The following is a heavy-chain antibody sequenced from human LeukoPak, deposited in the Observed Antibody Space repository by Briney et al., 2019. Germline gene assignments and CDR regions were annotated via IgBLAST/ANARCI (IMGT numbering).Heavy chain of an antibody. D-gene: IGHD4-17*01. V-gene: IGHV1-18*01. Sequence: ASVKGSCRASGYTFTKYGITWVRQAPGQGLEWMGWISTYNGNTNYAQKLQGRVTMTTDTSTSTAYMGLRSLISDDAAVYYCARGDDYGDYWGLYWGQGTLVTVSS. J-gene: IGHJ4*02. CDR3: ARGDDYGDYWGLY. CDR1: GYTFTKYG. CDR2: ISTYNGNT.